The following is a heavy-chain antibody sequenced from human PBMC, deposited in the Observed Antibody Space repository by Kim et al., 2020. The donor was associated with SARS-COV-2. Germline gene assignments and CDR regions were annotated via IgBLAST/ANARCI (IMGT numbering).Heavy chain of an antibody. CDR2: VSGTGDNI. V-gene: IGHV3-23*01. CDR1: GFSFSKFA. D-gene: IGHD4-17*01. Sequence: GGSLRLSCGASGFSFSKFAMSWVRQAPGKGLEWVAAVSGTGDNIYYEDSVKGRFTISRDNSKNTLFLQMNSLRVEDTALYYCSRGATTSRHCGGSVGFWSQGTLVSAPS. J-gene: IGHJ4*01. CDR3: SRGATTSRHCGGSVGF.